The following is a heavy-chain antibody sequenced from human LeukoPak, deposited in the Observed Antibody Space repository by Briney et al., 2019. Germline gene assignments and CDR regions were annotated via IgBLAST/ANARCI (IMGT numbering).Heavy chain of an antibody. D-gene: IGHD3-3*01. CDR1: GGSISSYH. Sequence: SETLSLTCTVSGGSISSYHWSWIRQHTGKGLEWIGRIYTSGSTNYNPSLKSRVTMSVDTSKNQFSLKLSSVTAADTAVYYCARDRSTIFGVVDFFDYWGQGTLVTVSS. CDR3: ARDRSTIFGVVDFFDY. CDR2: IYTSGST. J-gene: IGHJ4*02. V-gene: IGHV4-4*07.